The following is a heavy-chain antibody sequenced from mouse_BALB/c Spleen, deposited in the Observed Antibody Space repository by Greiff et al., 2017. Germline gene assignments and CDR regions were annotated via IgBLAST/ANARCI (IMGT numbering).Heavy chain of an antibody. V-gene: IGHV2-6-5*01. CDR2: IWGGGST. CDR3: ANQWRLRGYYAMDY. D-gene: IGHD2-13*01. Sequence: QVQLKESGPGLVAPSPSLSITCTVSGFSLTGYGVSWIRQPPGKGLEWLGVIWGGGSTYYNSAIKSRLSISKDNSTSQVFLKMNSLQTDDTAMYYCANQWRLRGYYAMDYWGQGTSVTVSS. J-gene: IGHJ4*01. CDR1: GFSLTGYG.